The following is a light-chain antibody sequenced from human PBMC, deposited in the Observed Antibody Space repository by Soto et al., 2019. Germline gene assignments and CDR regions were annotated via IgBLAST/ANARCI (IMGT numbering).Light chain of an antibody. CDR2: GAS. CDR1: QNIDTK. J-gene: IGKJ1*01. Sequence: EILMTQSPATVSMSPGERVTLSCRASQNIDTKLAWYQQKPGQAPRLLIYGASSRATGIPDRFSGSGSGTEFTLTISSLQSEDFAVYYCQQYNNWPSWTFGQGTKVDIK. CDR3: QQYNNWPSWT. V-gene: IGKV3D-15*01.